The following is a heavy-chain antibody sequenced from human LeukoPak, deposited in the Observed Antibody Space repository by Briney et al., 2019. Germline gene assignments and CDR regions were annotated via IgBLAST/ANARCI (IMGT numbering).Heavy chain of an antibody. Sequence: GESLKISCKGSGYSFTSYWIGWARQAPGQGLEWMGIINPSGGSTSYAQKFQGRVTMTRDTSTSTVYMELSSLRSEDTAVYYCARDWAFKGGDTPGGDYWGQGTLVTVSS. CDR2: INPSGGST. CDR3: ARDWAFKGGDTPGGDY. V-gene: IGHV1-46*01. D-gene: IGHD2-21*02. CDR1: GYSFTSYW. J-gene: IGHJ4*02.